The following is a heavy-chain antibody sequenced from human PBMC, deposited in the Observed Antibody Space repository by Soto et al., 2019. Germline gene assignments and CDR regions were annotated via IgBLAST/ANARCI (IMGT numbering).Heavy chain of an antibody. D-gene: IGHD3-3*01. Sequence: ASVKVSCKASGYTFTSYDINWVRQATGQGLEWMGWVNPNSGNTGYAQKFQGRVTMTRNTSISTAYMELSSLRSEDTAVYYCVRAVTIFGVVRTYYYYGMDVWGQGTTVTVS. CDR3: VRAVTIFGVVRTYYYYGMDV. CDR1: GYTFTSYD. V-gene: IGHV1-8*01. CDR2: VNPNSGNT. J-gene: IGHJ6*02.